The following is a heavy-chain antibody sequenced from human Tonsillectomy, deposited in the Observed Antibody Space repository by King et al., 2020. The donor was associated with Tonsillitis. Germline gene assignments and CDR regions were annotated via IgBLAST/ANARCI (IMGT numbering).Heavy chain of an antibody. CDR2: VYYSGST. V-gene: IGHV4-59*08. Sequence: QLQESGPGLVKPSETLSLICTVSGGSISTYYWSWIRQPPGKGLEWIGNVYYSGSTNNNPFLKSRVTMSLDTSENQFSLKLTSVTAADTAVYYCARLRSWYTVDYWGQGPLVTVSS. D-gene: IGHD6-13*01. CDR3: ARLRSWYTVDY. J-gene: IGHJ4*02. CDR1: GGSISTYY.